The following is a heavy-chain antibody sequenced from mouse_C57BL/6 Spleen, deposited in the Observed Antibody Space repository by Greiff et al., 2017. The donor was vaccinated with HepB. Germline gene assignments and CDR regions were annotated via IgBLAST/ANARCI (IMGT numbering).Heavy chain of an antibody. CDR3: ARTARIKY. V-gene: IGHV3-2*02. CDR1: GYSITSGYG. Sequence: EVQLQQSGPGLVKPSQSLSLTCTVTGYSITSGYGWNWIRQFPGNKLEWMGYISYSGSTNYNPSLKSRISITRDTSKNQFFLQLNTVTTEDTATYYCARTARIKYWGQGTTLTVSS. D-gene: IGHD1-2*01. J-gene: IGHJ2*01. CDR2: ISYSGST.